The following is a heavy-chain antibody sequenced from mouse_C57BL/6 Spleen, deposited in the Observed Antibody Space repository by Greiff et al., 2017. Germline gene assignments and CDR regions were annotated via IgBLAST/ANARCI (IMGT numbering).Heavy chain of an antibody. Sequence: VQLQQSGPELVKPGASVKISCKASGYSFTGYYMNWVKQSPEKSLVWIGEINPSTGGTTYNQKFKAKATLTVDKSSSTAYMQLKSLTSEDSAVYYCARVRDYYAMDYWGQGTSVTVSS. CDR2: INPSTGGT. J-gene: IGHJ4*01. CDR1: GYSFTGYY. V-gene: IGHV1-42*01. CDR3: ARVRDYYAMDY. D-gene: IGHD3-2*02.